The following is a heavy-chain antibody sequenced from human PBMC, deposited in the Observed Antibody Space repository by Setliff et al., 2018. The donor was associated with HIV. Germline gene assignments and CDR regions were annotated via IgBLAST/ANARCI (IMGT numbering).Heavy chain of an antibody. CDR2: INAGNGNT. CDR3: ARLSIPAYYYMDV. J-gene: IGHJ6*03. CDR1: GYTFTSYA. V-gene: IGHV1-3*01. D-gene: IGHD2-21*01. Sequence: ASVKVSCKASGYTFTSYAMHWVRQAPGQRLGWMGWINAGNGNTKYSQKFQGRVTMTTVTSTSTAYMELRSLRSDDTAVYYCARLSIPAYYYMDVWGKGTTVTVSS.